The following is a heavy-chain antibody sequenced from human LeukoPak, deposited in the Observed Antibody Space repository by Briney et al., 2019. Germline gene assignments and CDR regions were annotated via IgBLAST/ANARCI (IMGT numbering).Heavy chain of an antibody. CDR1: GFTVSSNY. CDR3: ARDTVRGVIVDY. V-gene: IGHV3-53*01. Sequence: GGSLRLSCAASGFTVSSNYMSWVRQAPGKGLEWVSVIYSGGSTYYADSVKGRFTISRDNARDSLYLQMNSLRAEDTAVYYCARDTVRGVIVDYWGQGTLVTVSS. CDR2: IYSGGST. D-gene: IGHD3-10*01. J-gene: IGHJ4*02.